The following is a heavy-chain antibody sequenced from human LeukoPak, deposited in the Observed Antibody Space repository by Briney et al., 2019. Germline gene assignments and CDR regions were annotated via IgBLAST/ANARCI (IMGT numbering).Heavy chain of an antibody. J-gene: IGHJ4*02. CDR3: ARQTGSGLFILP. V-gene: IGHV4-39*01. CDR1: GVSISSSNSY. CDR2: LYYSGNT. Sequence: SETLSLTCTVSGVSISSSNSYWGWFRQPPGKGLEWLGRLYYSGNTYYNASLKSQVSISIDTSKNQFSLKLTSVTAADTAVYYCARQTGSGLFILPGGQGTLVTVSS. D-gene: IGHD3/OR15-3a*01.